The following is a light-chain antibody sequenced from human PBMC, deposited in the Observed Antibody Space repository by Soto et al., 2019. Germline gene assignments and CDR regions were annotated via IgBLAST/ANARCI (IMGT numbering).Light chain of an antibody. V-gene: IGLV2-8*01. J-gene: IGLJ2*01. CDR3: SSFAGSPVV. CDR2: EVS. Sequence: QSVLTQPPSASGSLGQSVTIPCTGTSSDVGDYNYVSWYQQHPGKVPILMIYEVSKRPSGVPDRFSGSKSGNTASLTVSGLQAEDEADYYCSSFAGSPVVFGGGTKLTVL. CDR1: SSDVGDYNY.